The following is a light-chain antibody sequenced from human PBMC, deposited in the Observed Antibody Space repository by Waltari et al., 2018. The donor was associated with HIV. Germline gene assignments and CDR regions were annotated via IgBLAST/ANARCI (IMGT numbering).Light chain of an antibody. CDR3: QSADNSGTFVI. Sequence: SYEVTQPPSVSVPPGQTARITCSGDALPNQFAYWYQQKPGQAPVLVMYKDSERPSGIPERFSGSSSGTTVTLTISGVQAEDEADYYCQSADNSGTFVIFGGG. CDR1: ALPNQF. V-gene: IGLV3-25*03. CDR2: KDS. J-gene: IGLJ2*01.